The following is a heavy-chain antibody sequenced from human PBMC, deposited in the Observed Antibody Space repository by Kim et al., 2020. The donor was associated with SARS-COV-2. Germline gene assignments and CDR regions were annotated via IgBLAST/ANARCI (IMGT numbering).Heavy chain of an antibody. CDR3: ARDFRVWDGSSSSYYYGMDV. CDR1: GFTVSSNY. J-gene: IGHJ6*02. CDR2: IYSGGST. Sequence: GGSLRLSCAASGFTVSSNYMSWVRQAPGKGLEWVSVIYSGGSTYYADSVKGRFTISRDNSKNTLYLQMNSLRAEDTAVYYCARDFRVWDGSSSSYYYGMDVWGQGTTVTVSS. V-gene: IGHV3-53*01. D-gene: IGHD6-6*01.